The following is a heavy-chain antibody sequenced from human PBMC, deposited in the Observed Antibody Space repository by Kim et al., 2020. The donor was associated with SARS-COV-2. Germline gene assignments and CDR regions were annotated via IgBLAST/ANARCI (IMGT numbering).Heavy chain of an antibody. CDR1: GFTFSTSP. J-gene: IGHJ4*02. Sequence: GGSLRLSCVASGFTFSTSPMGWVRQAPGKGLEWVSRISWDGTRTYYADSVKGRVTMSSDKSKNMLYLHMNSLRVEDTAVYYCAKGVTNSGFDYWGQGAQVTVSS. D-gene: IGHD4-17*01. CDR3: AKGVTNSGFDY. CDR2: ISWDGTRT. V-gene: IGHV3-23*01.